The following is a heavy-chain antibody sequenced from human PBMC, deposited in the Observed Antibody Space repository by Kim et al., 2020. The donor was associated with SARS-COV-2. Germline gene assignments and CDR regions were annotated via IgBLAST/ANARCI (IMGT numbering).Heavy chain of an antibody. D-gene: IGHD2-2*01. CDR2: VISDGSRT. V-gene: IGHV3-74*01. CDR1: GFTFSTYW. J-gene: IGHJ6*03. CDR3: VRPSSTSCPCYYMD. Sequence: GGSLRLSCAASGFTFSTYWMYWVRQAPGKGLVWVSRVISDGSRTDYADSVKGRFTISRDNAKNTLYLQMNSLRAEDTAVYYCVRPSSTSCPCYYMDGGKGTTVTVSS.